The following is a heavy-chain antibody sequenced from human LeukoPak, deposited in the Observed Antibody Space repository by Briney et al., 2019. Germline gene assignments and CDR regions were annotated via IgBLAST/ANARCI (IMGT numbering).Heavy chain of an antibody. J-gene: IGHJ6*03. CDR1: GFTFSSYS. V-gene: IGHV3-21*01. Sequence: GGSLRLSCAASGFTFSSYSMNWVRQAPGKRLEWVSSISSSSSYIYYADSVKGRFTISRDNAKNSLYLHMNSLRAEDTAVYYCARAIEMATDNYYYYYYMDVWGKGTTVTVSS. CDR3: ARAIEMATDNYYYYYYMDV. CDR2: ISSSSSYI. D-gene: IGHD5-24*01.